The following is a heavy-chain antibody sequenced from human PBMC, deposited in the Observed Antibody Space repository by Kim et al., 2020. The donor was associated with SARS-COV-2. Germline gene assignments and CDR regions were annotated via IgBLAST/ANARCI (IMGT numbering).Heavy chain of an antibody. J-gene: IGHJ3*02. Sequence: SETLSLTCTVSGGSISSGGYYWSWIRQHPGKGLEWIGYIYYSGSTYYNPSLKSRVTISVDTSKNQFSLKLSSVTAADTAVYYCARDLAPLEMATITGPGGAFDIWGQGTMVTVSS. CDR2: IYYSGST. CDR1: GGSISSGGYY. V-gene: IGHV4-31*03. D-gene: IGHD5-12*01. CDR3: ARDLAPLEMATITGPGGAFDI.